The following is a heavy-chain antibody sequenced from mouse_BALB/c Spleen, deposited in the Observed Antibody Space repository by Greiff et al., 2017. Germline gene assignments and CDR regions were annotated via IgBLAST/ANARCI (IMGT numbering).Heavy chain of an antibody. J-gene: IGHJ3*01. D-gene: IGHD2-4*01. V-gene: IGHV1S56*01. CDR1: GYTFTSYD. CDR3: ARSGDYDYDGGAWFAY. Sequence: QVHVKQSGAELVKPGASVKLSCKASGYTFTSYDINWVRQRPEQGLEWIGWIFPGDGSTKYNEKFKGKATLTTDKSSSTAYMQLSRLTSEDSAVYFCARSGDYDYDGGAWFAYWGQGTLVTVSA. CDR2: IFPGDGST.